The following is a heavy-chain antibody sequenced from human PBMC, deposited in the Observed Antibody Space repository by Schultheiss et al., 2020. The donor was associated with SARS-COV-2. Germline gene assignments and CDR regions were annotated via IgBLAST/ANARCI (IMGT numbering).Heavy chain of an antibody. D-gene: IGHD3-22*01. CDR2: ISGSGGST. Sequence: GGSLRLSCAASGFTFSSYAMSWVRQAPGKGLEWVSAISGSGGSTYYADSVKGRFTISRDNSKNTLYLQMNSLRAEDTAVYSCARGGRITMIEGALDIWGQGTMVTVSS. V-gene: IGHV3-23*01. J-gene: IGHJ3*02. CDR3: ARGGRITMIEGALDI. CDR1: GFTFSSYA.